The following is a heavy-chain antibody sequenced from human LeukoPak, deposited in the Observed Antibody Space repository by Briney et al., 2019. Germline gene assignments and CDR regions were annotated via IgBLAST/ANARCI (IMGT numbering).Heavy chain of an antibody. CDR3: VGDQVDDTGYLR. V-gene: IGHV3-64D*06. J-gene: IGHJ4*02. CDR2: LNGDGRTT. D-gene: IGHD5-12*01. CDR1: GFIFSTYT. Sequence: PGGSLRLSCSASGFIFSTYTMYWVRQAPGKGLEYVSVLNGDGRTTYYIDSVKGRFTISRDNSKNTLYLQMSSLRADDTAVYYCVGDQVDDTGYLRWGQGTRVTVSA.